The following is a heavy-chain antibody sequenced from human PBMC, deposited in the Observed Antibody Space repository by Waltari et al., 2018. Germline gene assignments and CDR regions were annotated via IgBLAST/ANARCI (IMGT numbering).Heavy chain of an antibody. CDR1: GYTFTDYY. J-gene: IGHJ3*02. D-gene: IGHD6-19*01. CDR3: ARVRVAIVGQWLANDAFDI. Sequence: VQLVQSGAEVKKPGATVKISCKASGYTFTDYYMHWVRQAPGQGLEWMGWINTNTGNPTYAQGFTGRFVFSLDTSVSTAYLQISSLKAEDTAVYYCARVRVAIVGQWLANDAFDIWGQGTMVTVSS. V-gene: IGHV7-4-1*02. CDR2: INTNTGNP.